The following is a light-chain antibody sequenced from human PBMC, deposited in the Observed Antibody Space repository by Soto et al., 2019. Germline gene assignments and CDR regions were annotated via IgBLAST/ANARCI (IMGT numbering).Light chain of an antibody. CDR1: QSVSSN. Sequence: EIVMTQSPATLSVSPGERATLSCRASQSVSSNLAWYQQKPGQAPRLLIYGASTRAAGFPARFSGSGSGTEFTLTISSLQSEDFALYYCQQYHDWYLTFGGGTKVEIK. CDR3: QQYHDWYLT. CDR2: GAS. V-gene: IGKV3-15*01. J-gene: IGKJ4*01.